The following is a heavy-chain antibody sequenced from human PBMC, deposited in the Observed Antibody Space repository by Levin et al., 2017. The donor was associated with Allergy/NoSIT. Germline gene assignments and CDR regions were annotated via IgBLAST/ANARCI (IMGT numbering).Heavy chain of an antibody. Sequence: LSLTCAASGFTVSNNYMSWVRQAPGNGLEWVSVIYKGGSTYYADSVEGRFTLSRDNSKNTLYLQMNSLRAEDTAVYYCARDLGSQADYWGQGTLVTVSS. V-gene: IGHV3-53*01. D-gene: IGHD1-26*01. J-gene: IGHJ4*02. CDR2: IYKGGST. CDR1: GFTVSNNY. CDR3: ARDLGSQADY.